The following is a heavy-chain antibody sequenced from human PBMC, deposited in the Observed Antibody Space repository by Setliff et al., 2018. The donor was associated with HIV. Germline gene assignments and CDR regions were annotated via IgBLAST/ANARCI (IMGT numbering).Heavy chain of an antibody. CDR3: ARVRSYGSAYDAFDV. D-gene: IGHD3-10*01. V-gene: IGHV4-59*08. CDR2: IYYSGNT. Sequence: SSETLSLTCSVSGASIRGHYWSWIRQSPGKGLEWIGNIYYSGNTNYNPSFKSRVTISVDTSKNQFSLRLTSVTAADTAVYYCARVRSYGSAYDAFDVWGPGTMVTVSS. CDR1: GASIRGHY. J-gene: IGHJ3*01.